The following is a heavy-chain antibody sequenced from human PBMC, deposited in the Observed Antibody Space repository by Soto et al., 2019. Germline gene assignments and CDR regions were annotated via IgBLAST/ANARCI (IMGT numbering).Heavy chain of an antibody. Sequence: SVKVSCKASGGTFSSYAISWVRQAPGQGLEWMGGIIPIFGTANYAQKFQGRVTITADESTSTAYMELSSLRSEDTAVYYCARTMVRGVIILFDPWGQGTLVTVSS. CDR3: ARTMVRGVIILFDP. CDR1: GGTFSSYA. J-gene: IGHJ5*02. D-gene: IGHD3-10*01. CDR2: IIPIFGTA. V-gene: IGHV1-69*13.